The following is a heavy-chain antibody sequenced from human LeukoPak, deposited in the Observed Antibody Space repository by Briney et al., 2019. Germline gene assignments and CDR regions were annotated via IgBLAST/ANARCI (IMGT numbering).Heavy chain of an antibody. CDR1: GFTFSSYL. J-gene: IGHJ4*02. V-gene: IGHV3-7*05. Sequence: GGSLRLSSAASGFTFSSYLMSWVRQAPGKGLEWVTNINQDGSEKYYVDSVKGRFTISRDNAKNSLYLQMNSLRVEDTALYYCARGSPFDYCGQGTLVTVSS. CDR2: INQDGSEK. CDR3: ARGSPFDY.